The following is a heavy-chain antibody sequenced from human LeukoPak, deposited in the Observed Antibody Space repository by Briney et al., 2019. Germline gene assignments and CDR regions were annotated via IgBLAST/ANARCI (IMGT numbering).Heavy chain of an antibody. J-gene: IGHJ6*03. CDR1: GGSISSSSYY. Sequence: SETLPLTCTVSGGSISSSSYYWGWIRQPPGKGLEWIGSIYYSGSTYYNPSLKSRVTISVDTSKNQFSLKLSSVTAADTAVYYCAREGLGVGYYYYYMDVWGKGTTVTVSS. CDR3: AREGLGVGYYYYYMDV. D-gene: IGHD2-8*01. V-gene: IGHV4-39*07. CDR2: IYYSGST.